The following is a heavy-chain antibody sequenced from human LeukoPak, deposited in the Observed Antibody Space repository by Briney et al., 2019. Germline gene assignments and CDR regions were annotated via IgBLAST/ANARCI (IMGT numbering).Heavy chain of an antibody. D-gene: IGHD3-10*01. CDR3: AKVSYHYYGSGSYVLDY. J-gene: IGHJ4*02. CDR2: ISGSGGNT. Sequence: PGGSLRLSCAASGFSFSSYAMSWVRQAPGKGLEWVSGISGSGGNTYYADSVQGRFTISRDNSKNTLYLQMNSLRAEDTAVYYCAKVSYHYYGSGSYVLDYWGQGTLVTVSS. CDR1: GFSFSSYA. V-gene: IGHV3-23*01.